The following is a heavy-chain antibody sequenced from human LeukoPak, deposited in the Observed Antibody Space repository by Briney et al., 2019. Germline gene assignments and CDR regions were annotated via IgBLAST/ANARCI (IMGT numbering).Heavy chain of an antibody. CDR1: GYTFTSYG. CDR3: AREAGADAFDI. Sequence: VASVKVSCKAFGYTFTSYGISWVRQAPGQGLEWMGWISAYKGNTNYAQKLQGRATMTTDTSTSTAYMELRSLRSDDTAVYYCAREAGADAFDIWGQGTMVTVSS. D-gene: IGHD1-26*01. J-gene: IGHJ3*02. V-gene: IGHV1-18*01. CDR2: ISAYKGNT.